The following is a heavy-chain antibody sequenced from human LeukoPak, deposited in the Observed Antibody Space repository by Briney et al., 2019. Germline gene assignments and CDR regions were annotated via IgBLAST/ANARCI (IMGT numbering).Heavy chain of an antibody. J-gene: IGHJ4*02. CDR3: ARAYTSMGRKDH. Sequence: GASVKVSCKASGYTFTTYGISWVRQVPGQGLEWMGWISAYNGNTNCAQKFQGRVAMTTDRSTNTAYMELRSLRSDDTAVYYCARAYTSMGRKDHWGQGTLVTVSS. CDR1: GYTFTTYG. CDR2: ISAYNGNT. D-gene: IGHD5-18*01. V-gene: IGHV1-18*04.